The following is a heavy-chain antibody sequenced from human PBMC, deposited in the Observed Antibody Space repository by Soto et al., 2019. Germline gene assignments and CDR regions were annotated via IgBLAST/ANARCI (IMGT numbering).Heavy chain of an antibody. J-gene: IGHJ4*02. Sequence: SGPTLVNPTQTLTLTCTFSGVSLSTSGMCVSWIRQPPGKALEWLALIDWDDDKYYSTSLKTRLTISKDTSKNQVVLTMTNMDPVDTATYYCARTQYSGSYQGFDYCGQGTLVTVSS. CDR1: GVSLSTSGMC. D-gene: IGHD1-26*01. V-gene: IGHV2-70*01. CDR2: IDWDDDK. CDR3: ARTQYSGSYQGFDY.